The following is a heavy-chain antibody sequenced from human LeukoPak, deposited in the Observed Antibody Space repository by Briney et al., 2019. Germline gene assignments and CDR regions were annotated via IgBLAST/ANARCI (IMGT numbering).Heavy chain of an antibody. CDR2: IYYSGSA. CDR1: GDSLSSGDYY. Sequence: SETLSLTCTVSGDSLSSGDYYWSWIRQPPGKGLEWIGYIYYSGSAYYNPSLKSRVTISVDTSKNQFSLNLRSVTAADTAVYHCARHTRGAFGGNSIWYVDYWGQGTLVTVSS. J-gene: IGHJ4*02. CDR3: ARHTRGAFGGNSIWYVDY. V-gene: IGHV4-30-4*01. D-gene: IGHD3-3*01.